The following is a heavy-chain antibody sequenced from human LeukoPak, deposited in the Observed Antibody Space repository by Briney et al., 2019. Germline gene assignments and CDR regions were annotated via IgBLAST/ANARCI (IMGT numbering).Heavy chain of an antibody. D-gene: IGHD2-2*01. Sequence: PGGSLRLSCAASGFTVSSNYMSWVRQAPGKGLEWVSFIYNTGDTKYADSVKGRFTISRDNSKNALSLQMNSLRADDTAVYYCARWFCTSTTCYYDYWGQGTLVTVSS. CDR3: ARWFCTSTTCYYDY. CDR1: GFTVSSNY. CDR2: IYNTGDT. J-gene: IGHJ4*02. V-gene: IGHV3-53*01.